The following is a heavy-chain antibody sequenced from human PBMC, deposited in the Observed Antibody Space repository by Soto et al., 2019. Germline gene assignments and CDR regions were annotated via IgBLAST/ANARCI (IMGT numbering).Heavy chain of an antibody. V-gene: IGHV1-69*01. J-gene: IGHJ6*02. CDR1: GGTFSNYA. CDR3: ARGLLERIPVAGYYYYGMGV. D-gene: IGHD6-19*01. CDR2: IIPIFGTA. Sequence: QVQLVQSGAEVKKPGSSVKVSCKASGGTFSNYAISWVRQAPGQRLEWMGGIIPIFGTANYAQKFQGRVTITADESTRTAYMELSSLRSEDTAVYYCARGLLERIPVAGYYYYGMGVWGQGTTVTVSS.